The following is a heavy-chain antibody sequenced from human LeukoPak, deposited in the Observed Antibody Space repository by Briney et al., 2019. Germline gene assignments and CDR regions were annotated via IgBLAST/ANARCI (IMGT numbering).Heavy chain of an antibody. V-gene: IGHV4-34*01. J-gene: IGHJ5*02. CDR2: INHSGST. CDR3: ARRKRSGCSSTSCLLNWFDP. CDR1: GGSFSGYY. Sequence: SETLSLTCAVYGGSFSGYYWSWIRQPPGKGLGWIGEINHSGSTNYNPSLKSRVTISVDTPKNQFSLKLSSVTAADTAVYYCARRKRSGCSSTSCLLNWFDPWGQGTLVTVSS. D-gene: IGHD2-2*01.